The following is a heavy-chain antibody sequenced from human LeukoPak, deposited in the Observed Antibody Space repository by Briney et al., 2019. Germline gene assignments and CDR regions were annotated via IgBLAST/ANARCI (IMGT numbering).Heavy chain of an antibody. V-gene: IGHV3-7*03. CDR1: GFTFSSYA. CDR2: INQDGSET. D-gene: IGHD4-23*01. Sequence: GGSLRLPCAASGFTFSSYAMSWVRQAPGKGLEWVANINQDGSETYYVDSVKGRFTISRDNTKNSLYLQMNSLRAEDTAVYYCARESSEYGGNGGLDPWGQGTLVTVSS. J-gene: IGHJ5*02. CDR3: ARESSEYGGNGGLDP.